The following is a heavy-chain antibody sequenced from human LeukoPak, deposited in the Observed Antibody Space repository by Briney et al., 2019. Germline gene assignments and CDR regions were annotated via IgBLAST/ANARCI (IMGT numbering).Heavy chain of an antibody. CDR2: INSDGSST. CDR1: GFTFSSYW. D-gene: IGHD3-22*01. V-gene: IGHV3-74*01. J-gene: IGHJ4*02. Sequence: GGSLRLSCAASGFTFSSYWMHWVRQAPGKGLVWVSRINSDGSSTTYADSVKGRFTISRDNAKNTLHLQMNSLRAEDTAVYYCARVGRSDYYDSSGYYHDYYHFDYWGQGTLVTVS. CDR3: ARVGRSDYYDSSGYYHDYYHFDY.